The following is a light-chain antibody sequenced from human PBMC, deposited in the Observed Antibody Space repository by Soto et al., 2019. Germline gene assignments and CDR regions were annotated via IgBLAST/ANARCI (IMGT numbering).Light chain of an antibody. CDR2: SNN. CDR1: SSNIGSNS. CDR3: AAWDDSLNGREV. Sequence: QSVLTQPPSASGTPEQRVTISCSGGSSNIGSNSVNWYQQLPGAAPKLLIYSNNQRPSGVPDRFSGSKSGTSASLAISGLQSVDEADSYCAAWDDSLNGREVFGTGTKVTVL. V-gene: IGLV1-44*01. J-gene: IGLJ1*01.